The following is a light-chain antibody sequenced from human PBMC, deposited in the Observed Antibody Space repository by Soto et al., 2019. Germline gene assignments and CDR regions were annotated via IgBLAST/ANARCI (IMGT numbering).Light chain of an antibody. J-gene: IGKJ1*01. Sequence: EIVLTQSPGTLSLSPGERVTLSCRASQSVNSSYLAWYQHKPGQAPRLLIYGASTRATSIPDRFSGSGSGTDFTLTIARLEPGDFAVYYCQQYGNSPQTFGQGTKVDTK. CDR3: QQYGNSPQT. V-gene: IGKV3-20*01. CDR1: QSVNSSY. CDR2: GAS.